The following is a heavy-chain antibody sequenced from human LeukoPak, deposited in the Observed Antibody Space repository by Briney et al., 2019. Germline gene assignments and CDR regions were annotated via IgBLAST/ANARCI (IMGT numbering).Heavy chain of an antibody. CDR2: IRYDGSTK. D-gene: IGHD3/OR15-3a*01. Sequence: GGSLRLSCAASGFIFSNYGMHWVRQAPGKGLEWVAFIRYDGSTKYYADSVKGRFTISRDNSKNTLYLQMNSLRAEDTAVYYCAKAPPRTGPNDYWGQGTLVTVSS. V-gene: IGHV3-30*02. CDR1: GFIFSNYG. J-gene: IGHJ4*02. CDR3: AKAPPRTGPNDY.